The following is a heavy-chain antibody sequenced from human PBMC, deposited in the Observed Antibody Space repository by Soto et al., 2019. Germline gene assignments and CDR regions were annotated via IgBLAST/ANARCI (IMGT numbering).Heavy chain of an antibody. Sequence: GGSLRLSCAASGFTFSSYGMHWVRQAPGKGLEWVAVISYDGSNKYYADSVKGRFTISRDNSKNTLYLQMNSLRAEDTAVYYCAKEVGVAARTYYFDYWGQGTLVTVSS. CDR3: AKEVGVAARTYYFDY. CDR2: ISYDGSNK. CDR1: GFTFSSYG. J-gene: IGHJ4*02. D-gene: IGHD6-6*01. V-gene: IGHV3-30*18.